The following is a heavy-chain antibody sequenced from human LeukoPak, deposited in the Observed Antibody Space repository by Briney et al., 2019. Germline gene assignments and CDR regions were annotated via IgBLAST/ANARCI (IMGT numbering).Heavy chain of an antibody. CDR2: ISYDGTNK. Sequence: GGSLRLSCAASGFTFSAYGMHWVRQAPGKGLEWVAIISYDGTNKYYADSVRGRFTISRDNSKNTLYLQMNSLRAEDTAVYYCAKEITRPNRAVAGLNYWGQGTLVTVSS. D-gene: IGHD6-19*01. CDR3: AKEITRPNRAVAGLNY. J-gene: IGHJ4*02. CDR1: GFTFSAYG. V-gene: IGHV3-30*18.